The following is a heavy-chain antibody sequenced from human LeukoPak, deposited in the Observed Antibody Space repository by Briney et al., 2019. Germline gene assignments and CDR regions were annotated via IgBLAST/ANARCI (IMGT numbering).Heavy chain of an antibody. D-gene: IGHD3-16*01. V-gene: IGHV3-7*04. Sequence: GGSLRLSCAASGFTFSSYSMSWVRQAPGKGLEWVATIKQVGSEKFYVDSMKGRFTISRDNAKNSLYLQMNSLRAEDTAVYYCARGSAWGADYWGQGTLVTVSS. CDR2: IKQVGSEK. CDR3: ARGSAWGADY. CDR1: GFTFSSYS. J-gene: IGHJ4*02.